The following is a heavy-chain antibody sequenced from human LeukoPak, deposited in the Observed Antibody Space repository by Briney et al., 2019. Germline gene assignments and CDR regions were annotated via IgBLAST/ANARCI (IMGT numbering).Heavy chain of an antibody. CDR1: GFTFSSYA. V-gene: IGHV4-31*02. CDR2: IYYSGST. J-gene: IGHJ4*02. Sequence: LRLSCAASGFTFSSYAMSWVRQAPGKGLEWIGYIYYSGSTYYNPSLKSRVTISVDTSKNQFSLKLSSVTAADTAVYYCARKSIVTAGRKPYDYWDQGTLVTVSS. D-gene: IGHD6-13*01. CDR3: ARKSIVTAGRKPYDY.